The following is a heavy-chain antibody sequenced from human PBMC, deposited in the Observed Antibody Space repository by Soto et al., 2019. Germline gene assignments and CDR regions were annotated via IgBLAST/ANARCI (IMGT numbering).Heavy chain of an antibody. CDR2: IYWNDDK. Sequence: QITLKESGPPLVKPTQPLTLTCTLSGFSHSTSGVAVGWIRQPPGKALEWLGHIYWNDDKYYSTYLKSRLSLTKDTSKNQVVLTMTNVDPVDTGTYYCARLLSSALYSYDLWGQGTLVTVSS. CDR1: GFSHSTSGVA. V-gene: IGHV2-5*01. D-gene: IGHD3-22*01. J-gene: IGHJ5*02. CDR3: ARLLSSALYSYDL.